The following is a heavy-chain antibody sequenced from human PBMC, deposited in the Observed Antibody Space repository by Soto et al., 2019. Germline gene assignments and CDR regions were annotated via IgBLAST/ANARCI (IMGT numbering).Heavy chain of an antibody. CDR1: GGPFSGYY. CDR3: ARVYYGWGSYHPTPRSSAVDY. CDR2: INHSGST. J-gene: IGHJ4*02. D-gene: IGHD3-10*01. V-gene: IGHV4-34*01. Sequence: SETLSLTCAVSGGPFSGYYWTWIRQSPGKGLEWSGEINHSGSTNYNPSLKRRVTISVDTSKNQFSLKLSSVTAADTAVYYCARVYYGWGSYHPTPRSSAVDYWGQGTLVSVSS.